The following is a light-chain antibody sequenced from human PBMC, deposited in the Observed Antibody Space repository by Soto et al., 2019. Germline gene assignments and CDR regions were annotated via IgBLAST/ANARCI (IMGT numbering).Light chain of an antibody. CDR2: DVS. V-gene: IGLV2-11*01. J-gene: IGLJ1*01. CDR1: SSDVGGYNY. CDR3: CSYAGSYTL. Sequence: QSALTQPRSVSGSPGQSVTISCTGTSSDVGGYNYVSWYQQHPGKAPKLMIYDVSKRPSGVPDRFSGSKSGNTASLTISGLQAEDKADYYCCSYAGSYTLFGTGTKLTVL.